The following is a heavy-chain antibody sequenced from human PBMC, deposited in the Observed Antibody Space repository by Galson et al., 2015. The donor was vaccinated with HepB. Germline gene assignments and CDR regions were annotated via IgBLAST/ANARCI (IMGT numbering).Heavy chain of an antibody. CDR3: ARDGFWSGYSNSFDP. V-gene: IGHV3-74*01. D-gene: IGHD3-3*01. J-gene: IGHJ5*02. CDR1: GFTFSSYW. Sequence: SLRLSCAASGFTFSSYWMHWVRQAPGKGLVWVSRINSDGSSTSYADSVKGRFTISRDNAKNTLYLQMNSLRAEDTVVYYCARDGFWSGYSNSFDPWGQGTLVTVSS. CDR2: INSDGSST.